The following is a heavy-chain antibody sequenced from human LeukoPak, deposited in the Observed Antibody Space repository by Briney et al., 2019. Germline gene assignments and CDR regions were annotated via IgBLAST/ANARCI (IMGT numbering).Heavy chain of an antibody. Sequence: GGSLRLSCAASRFTFSSYAMSWVRQAPGRGQEWVSTISASGGSTYYADSLRVRFTISRDNSKNTLYLQMNSLRAEDTAVYYCATDRDSGIPRFDLWGQGTLVTVS. V-gene: IGHV3-23*01. D-gene: IGHD3-10*01. CDR1: RFTFSSYA. CDR2: ISASGGST. CDR3: ATDRDSGIPRFDL. J-gene: IGHJ5*02.